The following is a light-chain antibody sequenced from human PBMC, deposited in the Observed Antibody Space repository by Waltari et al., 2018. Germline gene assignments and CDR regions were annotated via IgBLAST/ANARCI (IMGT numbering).Light chain of an antibody. CDR1: SLRSYY. J-gene: IGLJ2*01. V-gene: IGLV3-19*01. CDR3: NSRDNSGNHVV. Sequence: SSELTQDPAVSVALGQTVRITCQVDSLRSYYASWYQQKPGQAPVLFIYGKSNRPSGIPDRFPGSSSGNTASLTITGAKAEDEADYYCNSRDNSGNHVVFGGGTKLTVL. CDR2: GKS.